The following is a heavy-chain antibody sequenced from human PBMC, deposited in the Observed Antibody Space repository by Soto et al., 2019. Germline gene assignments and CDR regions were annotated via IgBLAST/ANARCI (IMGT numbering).Heavy chain of an antibody. CDR3: ARDRATMIVVARGLFFDI. Sequence: SETLSLTCAVYGGSFSGYYWSWIRQPPGKGLEWIGEINHSGSTNYNPSLKSRVTISVDTSKNQFSLKLSSVTAADTAVYYCARDRATMIVVARGLFFDIWGQGTMVTVSS. D-gene: IGHD3-22*01. CDR1: GGSFSGYY. V-gene: IGHV4-34*01. J-gene: IGHJ3*02. CDR2: INHSGST.